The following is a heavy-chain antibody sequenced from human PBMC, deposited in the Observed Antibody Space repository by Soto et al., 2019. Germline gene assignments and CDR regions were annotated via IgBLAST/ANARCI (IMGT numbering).Heavy chain of an antibody. CDR3: AKSYSYGMDV. V-gene: IGHV3-30*18. J-gene: IGHJ6*02. CDR1: GFTFSSYG. Sequence: GGSLRLSCAASGFTFSSYGMHWVRQAPGKGLEWVAVISYDGSNKYYADSVKGRFTISRDNSKNTLYLQMNSLRAEDTAVYYCAKSYSYGMDVWGQGTTVTVSS. CDR2: ISYDGSNK.